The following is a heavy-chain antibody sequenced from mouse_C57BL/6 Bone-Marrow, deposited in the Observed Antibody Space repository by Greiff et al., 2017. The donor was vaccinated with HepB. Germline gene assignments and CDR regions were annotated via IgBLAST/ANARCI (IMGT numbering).Heavy chain of an antibody. V-gene: IGHV14-4*01. D-gene: IGHD1-1*01. Sequence: VQLQQSGAELVRPGASVKLSCTASGFNIKDDYMHWVKQRPEQGLEWIGWIDPENGDTEYASKFQGKATITADTSSNTAYLQLSSLTSEDTAVYYCTTRSEYYGSSCFDYWGQGTTLTVSS. J-gene: IGHJ2*01. CDR3: TTRSEYYGSSCFDY. CDR1: GFNIKDDY. CDR2: IDPENGDT.